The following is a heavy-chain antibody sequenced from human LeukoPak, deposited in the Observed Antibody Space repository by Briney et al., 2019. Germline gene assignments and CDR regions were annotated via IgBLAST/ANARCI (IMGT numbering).Heavy chain of an antibody. CDR2: IYYSGST. Sequence: KPSETLSLTCTVSGGSISSSSYYWGWIRQPPGKGLEWIGSIYYSGSTYYNPSLKSRVTISVDTSKNQFSLKLSSVTAADTAVYYCAKDFFSSWTPDYWGQGTLVTVSS. CDR3: AKDFFSSWTPDY. V-gene: IGHV4-39*07. J-gene: IGHJ4*02. CDR1: GGSISSSSYY. D-gene: IGHD2/OR15-2a*01.